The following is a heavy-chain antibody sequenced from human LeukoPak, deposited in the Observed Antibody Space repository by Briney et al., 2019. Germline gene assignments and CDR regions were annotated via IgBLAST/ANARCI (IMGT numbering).Heavy chain of an antibody. D-gene: IGHD4-17*01. V-gene: IGHV4-59*01. CDR2: IYYSGST. CDR3: ARHYGDYGFDY. CDR1: GGSISSYY. Sequence: SETLSLTCTVSGGSISSYYWNWIRQPPGKGPEWIAYIYYSGSTNYNPSLKSRVTISVDTSKNQFSLTLSSVTAADTAVYYCARHYGDYGFDYWGRGTLVTVSS. J-gene: IGHJ4*02.